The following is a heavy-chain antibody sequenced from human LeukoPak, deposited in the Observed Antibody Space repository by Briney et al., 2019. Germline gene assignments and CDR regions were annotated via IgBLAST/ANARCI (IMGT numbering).Heavy chain of an antibody. V-gene: IGHV1-46*01. CDR1: GYTFTSYY. CDR3: ARAGYSSGWYETSNYYMDV. Sequence: EASVKVSCKASGYTFTSYYMHWVRQAPGQGLEWMGIINPSGGSTSYAQKFRGRVTMTRDMSTSTVYMELSSLRSEDTAAYYCARAGYSSGWYETSNYYMDVWGKGTTVTVSS. D-gene: IGHD6-19*01. CDR2: INPSGGST. J-gene: IGHJ6*03.